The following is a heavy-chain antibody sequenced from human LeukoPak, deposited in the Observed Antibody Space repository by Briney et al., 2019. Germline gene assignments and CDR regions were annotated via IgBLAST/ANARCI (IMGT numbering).Heavy chain of an antibody. V-gene: IGHV4-34*01. J-gene: IGHJ3*02. CDR1: GGSFSGYC. CDR2: INHSGST. CDR3: ARGIAAAAMGAFDI. D-gene: IGHD6-13*01. Sequence: SETLSLTCAVYGGSFSGYCWSWIRQPPGKGLEWIGEINHSGSTNYNPSLKSRVTISVDTSKNQFSLKLSSVTAADTAVYYCARGIAAAAMGAFDIWGQGTMVTVSS.